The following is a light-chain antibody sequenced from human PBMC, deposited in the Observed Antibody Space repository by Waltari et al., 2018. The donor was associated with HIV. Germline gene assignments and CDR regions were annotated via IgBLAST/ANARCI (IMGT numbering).Light chain of an antibody. J-gene: IGLJ3*02. CDR1: SSDVGGYNY. Sequence: QPPSASGSPGQAVTISCTGTSSDVGGYNYVSWYQQHPGKAPKLMIYEVSKRPSGFPDVFSGSKSGNTASLTVSGLQAEDEADYYCSSSRVFGGGTNLTVL. CDR2: EVS. CDR3: SSSRV. V-gene: IGLV2-8*01.